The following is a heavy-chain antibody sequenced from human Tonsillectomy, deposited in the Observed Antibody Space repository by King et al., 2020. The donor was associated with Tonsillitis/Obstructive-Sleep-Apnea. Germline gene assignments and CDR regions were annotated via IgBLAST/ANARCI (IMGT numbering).Heavy chain of an antibody. D-gene: IGHD3-3*01. CDR1: GGTFSRYA. CDR2: IIPIFGTA. Sequence: QLVQSGAEVKKPGSSVKVSCKASGGTFSRYAISWVRQAPGQGLEWMGGIIPIFGTANYAQKFQGRVTINEDESTSTAYMELSSLRSDDTAVYYCSRXSXXDFXSGYXXXXXXXGTLVTVSS. V-gene: IGHV1-69*01. J-gene: IGHJ4*02. CDR3: SRXSXXDFXSGYXXXX.